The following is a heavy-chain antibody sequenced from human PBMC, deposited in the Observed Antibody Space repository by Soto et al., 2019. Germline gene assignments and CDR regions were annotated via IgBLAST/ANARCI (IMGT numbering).Heavy chain of an antibody. Sequence: GESLNISCKGSGYSFTSYWIGWVRQMPGKGLEWMGIIYPGDSDTRYSPSFQGQVTISADKSISTAYLQWSSLKASDTAVYYCARRGGLRYQIRPWIDYYYGMDVWGQGTTVTV. CDR3: ARRGGLRYQIRPWIDYYYGMDV. D-gene: IGHD3-9*01. CDR2: IYPGDSDT. J-gene: IGHJ6*02. CDR1: GYSFTSYW. V-gene: IGHV5-51*01.